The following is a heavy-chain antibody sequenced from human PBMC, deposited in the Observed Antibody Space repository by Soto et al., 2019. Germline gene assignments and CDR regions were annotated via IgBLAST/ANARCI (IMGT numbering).Heavy chain of an antibody. CDR1: GDSTTSGDYS. CDR3: ARGDYQYSIDY. V-gene: IGHV4-30-2*01. CDR2: IYLTGNT. Sequence: SETLSLTCTVSGDSTTSGDYSWSWIRQPPGKGLEWLGYIYLTGNTHYSPSLKSRVSISQDRSKNKFSLELTPVTAADTAAYYGARGDYQYSIDYWGQGTLVTVSS. D-gene: IGHD2-2*01. J-gene: IGHJ4*02.